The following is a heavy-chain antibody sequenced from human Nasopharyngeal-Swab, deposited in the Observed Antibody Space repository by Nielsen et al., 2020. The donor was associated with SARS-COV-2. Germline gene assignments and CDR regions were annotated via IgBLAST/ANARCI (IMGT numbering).Heavy chain of an antibody. CDR2: IYYSGST. CDR3: ARWKGIAAAWDY. Sequence: WIRQPPGKGLEWIGSIYYSGSTYYNPSLKSRVTISADTSKNQFSLKPSSVTAADTAVYYCARWKGIAAAWDYWGQGTLVTVSS. J-gene: IGHJ4*02. V-gene: IGHV4-39*01. D-gene: IGHD6-13*01.